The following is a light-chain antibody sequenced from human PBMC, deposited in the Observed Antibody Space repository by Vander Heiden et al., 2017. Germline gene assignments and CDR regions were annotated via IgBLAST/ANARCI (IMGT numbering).Light chain of an antibody. J-gene: IGLJ1*01. V-gene: IGLV3-21*02. CDR1: NIGVKS. CDR2: DGG. Sequence: SYELTQPPSVSVAPGQPARVPCGGNNIGVKSVHWYQQKPGQAPVLVVWDGGDRPSGIPERFSGSRSGHTATLTISRVEAGDEADYYCLIWDSSSDHQVFGTGTQVTVL. CDR3: LIWDSSSDHQV.